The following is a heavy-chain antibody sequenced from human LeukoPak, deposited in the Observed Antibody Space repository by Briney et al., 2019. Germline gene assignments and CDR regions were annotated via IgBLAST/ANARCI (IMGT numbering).Heavy chain of an antibody. Sequence: PSETLSLTCTVSGGSISSGSYYWSWIRQPAGNGLEWIGRIYISGSTNFHPSLKSRVTISLDTSKNQFSLKLSSVTAADTAVYYCARVQRPDYYYYFMDVWGKGTTVTVSS. CDR2: IYISGST. V-gene: IGHV4-61*02. J-gene: IGHJ6*03. CDR3: ARVQRPDYYYYFMDV. CDR1: GGSISSGSYY.